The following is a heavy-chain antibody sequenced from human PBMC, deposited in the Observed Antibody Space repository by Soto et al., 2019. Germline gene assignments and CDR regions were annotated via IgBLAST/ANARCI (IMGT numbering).Heavy chain of an antibody. CDR3: ARGGLTGYYFSPPPYYGMDV. CDR1: GYTFTIYG. Sequence: GTSVKVSCKASGYTFTIYGISWLRQAPGQGLEWMGWISAYNGNTNYAQKLQGRVTMTTDTSTSTAYMELRSLRSDDTAVYYCARGGLTGYYFSPPPYYGMDVSGQGTTVTVSS. V-gene: IGHV1-18*01. CDR2: ISAYNGNT. D-gene: IGHD3-9*01. J-gene: IGHJ6*02.